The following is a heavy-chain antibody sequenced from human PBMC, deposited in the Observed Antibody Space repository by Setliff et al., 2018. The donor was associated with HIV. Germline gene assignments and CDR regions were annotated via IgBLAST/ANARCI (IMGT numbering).Heavy chain of an antibody. V-gene: IGHV1-2*06. Sequence: ASVKVSCKASGYIFTDYYMHWVRQAPGQGLEWMGRINPNMGDTQYAQKFQGRIIMTRDTSINTVYMELSSLTSDDTALYYCARQDIPTGYYLFDYWGQGTQVTVSS. CDR1: GYIFTDYY. CDR2: INPNMGDT. CDR3: ARQDIPTGYYLFDY. D-gene: IGHD3-9*01. J-gene: IGHJ4*02.